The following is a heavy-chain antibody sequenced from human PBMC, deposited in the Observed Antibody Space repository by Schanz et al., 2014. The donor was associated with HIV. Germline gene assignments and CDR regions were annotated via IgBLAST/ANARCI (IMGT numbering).Heavy chain of an antibody. D-gene: IGHD4-17*01. V-gene: IGHV3-23*04. CDR2: ISGSGDST. CDR1: GLSLSDFA. J-gene: IGHJ4*02. Sequence: EVQVVESGGGLAQPGRSLRLSCVVSGLSLSDFAWHWVRQTPERGLEWVSAISGSGDSTYYTDSVKGRFTISRDNSKNTLYLQMNSLRVEDTALYYCACECDYGGNSCFDYWGQGTLVIVSS. CDR3: ACECDYGGNSCFDY.